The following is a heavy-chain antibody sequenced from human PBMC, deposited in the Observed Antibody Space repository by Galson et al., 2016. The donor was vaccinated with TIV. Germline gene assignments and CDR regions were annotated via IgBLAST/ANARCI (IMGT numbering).Heavy chain of an antibody. CDR3: ARDKTGYSSTWFEA. D-gene: IGHD6-13*01. CDR1: GDTFSYV. CDR2: IIPIFDTV. Sequence: SVKVSCQASGDTFSYVINWVRQAPGQGLEWMGGIIPIFDTVNYAQNFQGRVTITADKSTSTAYMELSSLRSEDTAVYYCARDKTGYSSTWFEAWGQGTLVTVSS. V-gene: IGHV1-69*06. J-gene: IGHJ5*02.